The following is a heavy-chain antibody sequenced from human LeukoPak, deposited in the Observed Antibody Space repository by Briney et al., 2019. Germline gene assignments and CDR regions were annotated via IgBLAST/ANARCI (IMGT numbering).Heavy chain of an antibody. CDR2: ISSSSSTI. D-gene: IGHD1-26*01. J-gene: IGHJ4*02. Sequence: GGSLRLSCAASGFTFSSYSMNWVRQAPGKGLEWVSYISSSSSTIYYADSVKGRFTISRDNAKNSLYLQMNSLRAEDTAVYYCARDRSGALDYWGQGTLVTVSS. CDR1: GFTFSSYS. V-gene: IGHV3-48*01. CDR3: ARDRSGALDY.